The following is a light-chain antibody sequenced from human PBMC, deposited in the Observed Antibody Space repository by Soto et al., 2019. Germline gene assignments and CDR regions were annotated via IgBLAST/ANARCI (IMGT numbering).Light chain of an antibody. CDR3: QQRRNWTPYT. V-gene: IGKV3-11*01. CDR2: DAS. CDR1: QSVSSY. J-gene: IGKJ2*01. Sequence: EIVLTQSPATLSLSPGERATLSCRASQSVSSYLAWYQQKPGQAPRLLIYDASNRATGIPARFSGSGSGTDFTLTISSLEPEAFAVYYRQQRRNWTPYTFGQGTKLEIK.